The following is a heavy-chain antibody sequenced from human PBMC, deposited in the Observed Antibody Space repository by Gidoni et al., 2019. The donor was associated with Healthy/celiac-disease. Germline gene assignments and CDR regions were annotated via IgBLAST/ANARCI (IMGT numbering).Heavy chain of an antibody. J-gene: IGHJ3*02. CDR3: TRERITMIVVVRGPPSGDAFDI. Sequence: EVQLVESGGGLVQPGRSLRLSCTAPGFTFGDYAMSWFRQPPGTGLEWVGFMRSKAYGGTTEYAASVKGRFTISRDDSKSIAYLQMNSLKTEDTAVYYCTRERITMIVVVRGPPSGDAFDIWGQGTMVTVSS. V-gene: IGHV3-49*03. CDR1: GFTFGDYA. CDR2: MRSKAYGGTT. D-gene: IGHD3-22*01.